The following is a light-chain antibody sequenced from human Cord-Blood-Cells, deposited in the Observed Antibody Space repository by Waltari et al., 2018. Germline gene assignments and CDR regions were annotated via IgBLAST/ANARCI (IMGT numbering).Light chain of an antibody. CDR2: AAS. CDR3: QQSYSTLALT. Sequence: DIQMTQSPSSLSASVGDRVHITCRPSQSICSDLNWYQQKPVKAPKLLIDAASILQSGVPSMFSGSGSETDFTLTISRLQPEDFATYYCQQSYSTLALTFGGGTKVEIK. CDR1: QSICSD. V-gene: IGKV1-39*01. J-gene: IGKJ4*01.